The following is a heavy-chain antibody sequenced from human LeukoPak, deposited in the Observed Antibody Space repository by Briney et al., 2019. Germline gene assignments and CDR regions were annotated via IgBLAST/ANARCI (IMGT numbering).Heavy chain of an antibody. D-gene: IGHD3-16*02. CDR1: GFTFSSCS. J-gene: IGHJ1*01. Sequence: GGSLRLSCAASGFTFSSCSMNWVRQAPGKGLEWVSSISSSSSYIYYADSVKGRFTISRDNAKNSLYLQMNSLRAEDTAVYYCARDLGYDYVWGSYRYKYFQHWGQGTLVTVSS. CDR2: ISSSSSYI. CDR3: ARDLGYDYVWGSYRYKYFQH. V-gene: IGHV3-21*01.